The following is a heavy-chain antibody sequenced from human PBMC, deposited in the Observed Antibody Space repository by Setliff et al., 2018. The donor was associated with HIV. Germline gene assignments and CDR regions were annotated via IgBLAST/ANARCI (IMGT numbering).Heavy chain of an antibody. J-gene: IGHJ2*01. Sequence: SETLSLTCTVSGDSISSGSYYWSWIRQPAGKGLEWIGRIYTSGSTNYNPSLKSRVTISVDTSKNQFSLKLSSVTAADTAVYYCARGYDYVWGSYRLPISALYFDLWGRGTLVTVSS. V-gene: IGHV4-61*02. CDR1: GDSISSGSYY. CDR3: ARGYDYVWGSYRLPISALYFDL. CDR2: IYTSGST. D-gene: IGHD3-16*02.